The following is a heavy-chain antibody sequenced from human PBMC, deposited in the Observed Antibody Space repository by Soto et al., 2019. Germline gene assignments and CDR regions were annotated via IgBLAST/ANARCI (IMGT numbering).Heavy chain of an antibody. Sequence: QVQLVQSGAEEKKPGASVKVSCKASGYTFTGYAMHWVRQAPGQRLEWMGWINAGNGNTKYSQKFQGRVTITRDTSASTAYMELSSLRSEDTAVYASAVAVPADFDYWGQGTLVTVSS. J-gene: IGHJ4*02. CDR3: AVAVPADFDY. D-gene: IGHD6-19*01. V-gene: IGHV1-3*05. CDR1: GYTFTGYA. CDR2: INAGNGNT.